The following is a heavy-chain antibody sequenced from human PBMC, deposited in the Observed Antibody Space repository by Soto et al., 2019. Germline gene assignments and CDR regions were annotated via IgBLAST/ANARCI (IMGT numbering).Heavy chain of an antibody. V-gene: IGHV4-39*01. CDR1: GGSISTSSYY. D-gene: IGHD3-22*01. J-gene: IGHJ4*02. CDR2: IYYSGST. Sequence: QLQLQESGPGLVKPSETLSLTCTVSGGSISTSSYYWGWIRQPPGKGLEWIGSIYYSGSTDYNPSLKSRVTISVDTSKNQFSLKLSSVTAADTAVYYCARDYDSSGDYWGQGTLVTVSS. CDR3: ARDYDSSGDY.